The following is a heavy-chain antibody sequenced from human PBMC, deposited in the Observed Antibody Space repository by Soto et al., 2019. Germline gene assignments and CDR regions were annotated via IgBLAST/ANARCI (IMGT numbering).Heavy chain of an antibody. CDR1: GFTFSSYA. J-gene: IGHJ4*02. V-gene: IGHV3-30*04. CDR2: ISYDGSNK. D-gene: IGHD3-3*01. CDR3: ARDKIKSGYYDY. Sequence: GGSLRLSCAASGFTFSSYAMHWVRQAPGKGLEWVAVISYDGSNKYYADSVKGRFTISRDNSKNTLYLQMNSLRAEDTAVYYCARDKIKSGYYDYWGQGTLVTVSS.